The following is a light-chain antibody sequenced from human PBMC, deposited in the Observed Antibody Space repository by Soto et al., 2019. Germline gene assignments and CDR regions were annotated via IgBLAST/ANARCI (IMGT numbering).Light chain of an antibody. CDR2: GAS. J-gene: IGKJ2*01. CDR1: QRVSSN. V-gene: IGKV3-15*01. Sequence: EIVMTQSPVTLSVSPGERATLSCRASQRVSSNVAWYQQKPGQAPRLLIYGASTRATGIPARFSGSGSETELTLTISSLQSEDVAVYYCQQYNNWPPYTFGQGTKVDIK. CDR3: QQYNNWPPYT.